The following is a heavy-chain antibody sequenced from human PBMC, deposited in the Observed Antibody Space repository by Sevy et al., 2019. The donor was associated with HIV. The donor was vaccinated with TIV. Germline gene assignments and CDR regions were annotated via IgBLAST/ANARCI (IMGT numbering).Heavy chain of an antibody. Sequence: GGSLRLSCAASGFAFSSHAMHWVRPAPGKWLEWVAVMSYEGTETFYAASVEGRFTISRDNSKNMWSLQINSLRPEDTAVYYCARDGGYSIKWYPLYWGHGTLVTVSS. CDR3: ARDGGYSIKWYPLY. D-gene: IGHD6-13*01. CDR2: MSYEGTET. V-gene: IGHV3-30-3*01. CDR1: GFAFSSHA. J-gene: IGHJ4*01.